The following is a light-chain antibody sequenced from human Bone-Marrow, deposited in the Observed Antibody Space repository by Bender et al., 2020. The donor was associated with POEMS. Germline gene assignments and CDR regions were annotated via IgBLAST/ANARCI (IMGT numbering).Light chain of an antibody. Sequence: QLVLTQSPSASASLGASVKLTCTLSSEYSGNAIAWHQQQPEKSPRYLMKLNSDSSHDRGDGIPDRFSGSSSGAERYLIISSLQSEDEADYYCQTWITGVWRLGGGTKLTVL. V-gene: IGLV4-69*01. J-gene: IGLJ2*01. CDR3: QTWITGVWR. CDR2: LNSDSSH. CDR1: SEYSGNA.